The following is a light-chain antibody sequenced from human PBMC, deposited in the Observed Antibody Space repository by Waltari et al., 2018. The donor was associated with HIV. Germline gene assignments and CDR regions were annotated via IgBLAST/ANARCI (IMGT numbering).Light chain of an antibody. CDR3: CSYAGSSTWV. CDR1: SSYVGSYNL. CDR2: ECS. Sequence: QSALTQPASVSGSPGQSITISCTGTSSYVGSYNLVSWYQQQPGKAPKLMIYECSKRPSGVSNRFSGSKSGNTASLTISGLQAEDEADYYCCSYAGSSTWVFGGGTKLTVL. J-gene: IGLJ3*02. V-gene: IGLV2-23*01.